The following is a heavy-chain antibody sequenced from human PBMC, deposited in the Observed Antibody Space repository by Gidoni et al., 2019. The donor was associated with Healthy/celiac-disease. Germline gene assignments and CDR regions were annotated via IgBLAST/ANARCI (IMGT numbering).Heavy chain of an antibody. CDR1: AFSLSTSGMC. V-gene: IGHV2-70*01. J-gene: IGHJ6*02. CDR2: IDWDDDK. Sequence: QVTLRESGPALVKPTQTLTLTCTFSAFSLSTSGMCVSWIRQPPGKALEWLALIDWDDDKYYSTSLKTRLTISKDTSKNQVVLTMTNMDPVDTATYYCARIRRITMVRGVVTPQYYYGMDVWGQGTTVTVSS. CDR3: ARIRRITMVRGVVTPQYYYGMDV. D-gene: IGHD3-10*01.